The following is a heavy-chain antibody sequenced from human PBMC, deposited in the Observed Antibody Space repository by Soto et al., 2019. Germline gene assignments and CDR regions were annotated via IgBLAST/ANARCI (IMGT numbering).Heavy chain of an antibody. D-gene: IGHD1-1*01. Sequence: GPTLVNPTQTLTLTCTFSGFSLITSGVGVGWIRQPPGKALEWLALIYWDDDKRYSPSLKSRLTITKDTSKNQVVLTMTNMDPVDTATYYCVHRRKLERRVSAFDIWGQRTMGTVSS. CDR3: VHRRKLERRVSAFDI. J-gene: IGHJ3*02. CDR1: GFSLITSGVG. V-gene: IGHV2-5*02. CDR2: IYWDDDK.